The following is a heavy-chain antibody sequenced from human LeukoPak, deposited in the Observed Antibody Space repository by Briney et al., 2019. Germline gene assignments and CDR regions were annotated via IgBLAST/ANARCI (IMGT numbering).Heavy chain of an antibody. J-gene: IGHJ4*01. D-gene: IGHD6-19*01. CDR1: GFTFSNSD. CDR2: LSRSGITT. V-gene: IGHV3-23*01. CDR3: AKGIFSSGWRYFDY. Sequence: GGTLRLSCAASGFTFSNSDMSWVRQAPGKGLEWFSALSRSGITTYYADSVKGRFTISRDNSTNTLYLQRNSLRAEDTAVYYSAKGIFSSGWRYFDYWGHGTLVTVSS.